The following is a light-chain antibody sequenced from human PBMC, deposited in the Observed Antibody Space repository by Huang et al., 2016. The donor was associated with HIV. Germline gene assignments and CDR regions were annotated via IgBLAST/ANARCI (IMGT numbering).Light chain of an antibody. CDR3: QQYNTYLYT. CDR2: RAS. J-gene: IGKJ2*01. CDR1: QNINTW. Sequence: DIQMTQSPSTLSASVGDRVTITCRASQNINTWLAWYQQKPGKAPNLLISRASSLQIGVPSRFTGSGSGTAFTLTITILQPDDLGSYYCQQYNTYLYTFGQGPKLEI. V-gene: IGKV1-5*03.